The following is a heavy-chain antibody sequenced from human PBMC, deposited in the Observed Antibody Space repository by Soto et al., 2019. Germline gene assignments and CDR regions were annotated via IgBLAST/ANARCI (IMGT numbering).Heavy chain of an antibody. Sequence: GGPLRLSCVASGFSFSEYGMSWVRQTPQKTLEWVASISGNKMTTFYPDSVKGRFTISRDNSKNTLYLQMNSLRAEDTAVYYCARDRSMIVVVPGYWGQGTLVTVSS. J-gene: IGHJ4*02. D-gene: IGHD3-22*01. V-gene: IGHV3-21*06. CDR3: ARDRSMIVVVPGY. CDR2: ISGNKMTT. CDR1: GFSFSEYG.